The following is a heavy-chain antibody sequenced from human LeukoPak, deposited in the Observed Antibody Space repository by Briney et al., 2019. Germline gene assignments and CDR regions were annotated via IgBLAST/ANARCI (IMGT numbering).Heavy chain of an antibody. CDR3: ARVRKQQLVRYYMDV. D-gene: IGHD6-13*01. CDR1: GGSFSGYY. CDR2: INHSGST. Sequence: PSETLSLTCAVYGGSFSGYYWSWILQPPGKGLEGIGEINHSGSTNYNPSLKSRVTISVDTSKNQFSLKLSSVTAADTAVYYCARVRKQQLVRYYMDVWGKGTTVTVSS. J-gene: IGHJ6*03. V-gene: IGHV4-34*01.